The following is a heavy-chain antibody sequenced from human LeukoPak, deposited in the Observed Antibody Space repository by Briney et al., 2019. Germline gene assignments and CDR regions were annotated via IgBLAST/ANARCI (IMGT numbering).Heavy chain of an antibody. Sequence: ASVKVSCKASGYTFTSYYMHWVRQAPGQGLEWMGIINPSGDSTSYAQKFQGRVTMTRDTSTSTVYMELSSLRSEDTAVYYCARDHRILTHGMDVWGQGTTVTVSS. CDR1: GYTFTSYY. CDR2: INPSGDST. V-gene: IGHV1-46*01. D-gene: IGHD2-21*01. J-gene: IGHJ6*02. CDR3: ARDHRILTHGMDV.